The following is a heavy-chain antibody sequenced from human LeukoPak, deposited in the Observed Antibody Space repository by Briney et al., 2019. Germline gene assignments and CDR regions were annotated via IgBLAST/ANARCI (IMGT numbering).Heavy chain of an antibody. CDR2: SSSSGNTT. J-gene: IGHJ4*02. V-gene: IGHV3-11*01. D-gene: IGHD6-13*01. CDR1: GFIFSDHY. CDR3: ARDGTSSWYFDS. Sequence: KPGGSLRLSCAACGFIFSDHYMSWIRQAPGKGLEWLSYSSSSGNTTHYADSVRGRFTISRDNAKNSLFLQMNSLRVEDTAIYYCARDGTSSWYFDSWGQGTLVTVAS.